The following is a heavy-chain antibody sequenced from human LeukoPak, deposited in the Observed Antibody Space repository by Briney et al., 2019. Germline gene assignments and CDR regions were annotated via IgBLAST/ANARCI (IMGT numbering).Heavy chain of an antibody. CDR2: INHSGST. J-gene: IGHJ3*02. V-gene: IGHV4-34*01. D-gene: IGHD5-24*01. Sequence: EINHSGSTNYNPSLKSRVTISVDTSKNQFSLKLSSVTAADTAVYYCAREYSQITTDAFDIWGQGTMVTVSS. CDR3: AREYSQITTDAFDI.